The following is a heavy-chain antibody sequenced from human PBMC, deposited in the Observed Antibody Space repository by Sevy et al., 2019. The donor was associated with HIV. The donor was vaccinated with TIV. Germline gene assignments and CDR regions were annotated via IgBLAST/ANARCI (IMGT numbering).Heavy chain of an antibody. CDR3: ARYYYDSSGYYIEGYFQH. CDR2: IYYSGST. V-gene: IGHV4-39*01. CDR1: GGSISSSCYY. Sequence: SETLSLTCTVSGGSISSSCYYWGWIRQPPGKGLEWIGSIYYSGSTYYNPSLKSRVTISVDTSKNQFSLKLSSVTAADTAVYYCARYYYDSSGYYIEGYFQHWGQGTLVTVSS. J-gene: IGHJ1*01. D-gene: IGHD3-22*01.